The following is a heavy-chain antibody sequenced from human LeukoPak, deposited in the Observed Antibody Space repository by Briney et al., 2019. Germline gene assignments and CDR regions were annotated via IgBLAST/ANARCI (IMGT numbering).Heavy chain of an antibody. CDR1: GVSFSGYY. V-gene: IGHV4-34*01. CDR3: ARDPTTVYNVAYYFYF. Sequence: SETLSLTCALHGVSFSGYYWSWVRQSPERGLEWIGEINDRGHTNYNPSLKSRLTLSVDTSKKQFSLKLRSVTAADTAIYFCARDPTTVYNVAYYFYFWGQGTLVTVSS. CDR2: INDRGHT. J-gene: IGHJ4*02. D-gene: IGHD4-17*01.